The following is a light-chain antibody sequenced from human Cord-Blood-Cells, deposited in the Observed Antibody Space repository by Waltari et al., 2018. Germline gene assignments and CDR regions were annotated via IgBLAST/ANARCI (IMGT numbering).Light chain of an antibody. V-gene: IGKV4-1*01. J-gene: IGKJ1*01. Sequence: DIVMTQSPDSLAVSLGERATINCKSSQSVLYSPNNKNYLAWYQQKPGQPPKLLIYWASTRESGVPERFSGSGSGTDFTLTISSLQAEDVAVYYCQQYYSTPTFGQGTKVEIK. CDR3: QQYYSTPT. CDR2: WAS. CDR1: QSVLYSPNNKNY.